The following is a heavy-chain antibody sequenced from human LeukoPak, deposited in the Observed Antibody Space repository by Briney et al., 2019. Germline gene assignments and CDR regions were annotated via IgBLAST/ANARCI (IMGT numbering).Heavy chain of an antibody. J-gene: IGHJ6*03. V-gene: IGHV1-18*01. CDR1: GYTFTTYG. D-gene: IGHD6-19*01. CDR2: ISTFNGHT. CDR3: ARVQAVGILYYYYYMDV. Sequence: GASVKVSCKASGYTFTTYGISWVRQAPGHGLEWMGWISTFNGHTNYAQSRQDRVTMTTDTSTSTAYMELRSLRSDDTAVYYCARVQAVGILYYYYYMDVWGKGTTVTISS.